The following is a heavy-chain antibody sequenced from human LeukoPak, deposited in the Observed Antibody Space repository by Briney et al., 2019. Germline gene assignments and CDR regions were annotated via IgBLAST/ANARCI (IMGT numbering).Heavy chain of an antibody. Sequence: GGSLRLSCAASGFTFSSYSMNWVRQAPGKGLEWDSYISSSSSTIYYADSVKGRFTISRDNAKNSLYLQMNSLRAEDTAVYYCASRDYYGSGSYYSNWGQGTLVTVSS. CDR3: ASRDYYGSGSYYSN. D-gene: IGHD3-10*01. J-gene: IGHJ4*02. V-gene: IGHV3-48*01. CDR1: GFTFSSYS. CDR2: ISSSSSTI.